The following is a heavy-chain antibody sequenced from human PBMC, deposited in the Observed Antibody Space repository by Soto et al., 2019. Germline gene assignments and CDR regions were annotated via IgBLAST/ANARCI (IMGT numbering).Heavy chain of an antibody. J-gene: IGHJ5*02. CDR1: GYTFTGYY. V-gene: IGHV1-2*02. Sequence: ASVKVSCKASGYTFTGYYMHWVRQAPGQGLEWMGWINPNSGGTNYAQKFQGRVTMTRDTSMSTAYMELSSLRSEDTAVYYCASSIAARFWFDPWGQGTLVTVSS. CDR3: ASSIAARFWFDP. D-gene: IGHD6-6*01. CDR2: INPNSGGT.